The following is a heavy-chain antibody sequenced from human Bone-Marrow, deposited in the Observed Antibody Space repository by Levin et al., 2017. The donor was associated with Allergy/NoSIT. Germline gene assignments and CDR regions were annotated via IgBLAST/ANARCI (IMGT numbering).Heavy chain of an antibody. J-gene: IGHJ4*02. D-gene: IGHD6-13*01. CDR2: IYWYDDK. CDR1: GFSLSTTGVG. V-gene: IGHV2-5*01. CDR3: ADKLSSYNHY. Sequence: SGHTLVKPTQTLTLTCTFSGFSLSTTGVGVGCIRQPPGEALNWLTLIYWYDDKRYSPYLTSRLPITKDASQNQVVLTMTNMKPVDTATYYCADKLSSYNHYWGQGTLVTVSS.